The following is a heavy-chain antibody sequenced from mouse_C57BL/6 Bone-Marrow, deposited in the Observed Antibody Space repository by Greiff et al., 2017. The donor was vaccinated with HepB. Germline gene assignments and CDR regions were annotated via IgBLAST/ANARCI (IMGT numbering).Heavy chain of an antibody. J-gene: IGHJ1*03. V-gene: IGHV1-81*01. CDR1: GYTFTSYG. D-gene: IGHD1-1*01. Sequence: VQLQQSGAELARPGASVKLSCKASGYTFTSYGISWVKQRTGQGLEWIGEIYPRSGNTYYNEKFKGKATLTADKSSSTAYMELRSLTSQDSAVYFCAKLLYWYFDVWGTGTTVTVSS. CDR2: IYPRSGNT. CDR3: AKLLYWYFDV.